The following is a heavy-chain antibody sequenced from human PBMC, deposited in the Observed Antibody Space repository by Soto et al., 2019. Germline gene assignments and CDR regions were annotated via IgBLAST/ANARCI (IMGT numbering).Heavy chain of an antibody. Sequence: GESLKISSKGSGYSFTSYWIGWVHQMPGKGLEWMGIIYPGDSDTRYSPSFQGQVTISADKSISTAYLQWSSLKASDTAMYYCASLNYDILTGHFDYGGQGTLVTVSS. CDR3: ASLNYDILTGHFDY. D-gene: IGHD3-9*01. J-gene: IGHJ4*02. CDR2: IYPGDSDT. V-gene: IGHV5-51*07. CDR1: GYSFTSYW.